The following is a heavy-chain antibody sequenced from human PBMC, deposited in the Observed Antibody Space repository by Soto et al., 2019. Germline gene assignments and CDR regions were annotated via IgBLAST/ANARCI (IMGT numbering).Heavy chain of an antibody. Sequence: SETLSLTCAVYGGSFSGYYWSWIRQPPGKGLEWNGENNHSGSTNYNPSLKSRVTISVDTSKNQFSLKLSSVTAADTAVYYCARKGAPTYYYGSGSPTNNWFDPWGQGTLVTVSS. V-gene: IGHV4-34*01. CDR3: ARKGAPTYYYGSGSPTNNWFDP. CDR1: GGSFSGYY. J-gene: IGHJ5*02. D-gene: IGHD3-10*01. CDR2: NNHSGST.